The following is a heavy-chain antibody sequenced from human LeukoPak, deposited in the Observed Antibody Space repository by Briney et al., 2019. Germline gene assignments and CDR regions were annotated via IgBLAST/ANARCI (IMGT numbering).Heavy chain of an antibody. J-gene: IGHJ4*02. V-gene: IGHV4-59*01. CDR3: ARSGVVTAPAYFDY. Sequence: SETLSLTCTVSGVSISSYYWSWIRHPPGKGLEWVGYIYYSGSTNYNPSLKSRVTISEDTSKNQFSLKLSSVTAADTAVYSCARSGVVTAPAYFDYWGQGTLVTVSS. CDR1: GVSISSYY. CDR2: IYYSGST. D-gene: IGHD2-21*02.